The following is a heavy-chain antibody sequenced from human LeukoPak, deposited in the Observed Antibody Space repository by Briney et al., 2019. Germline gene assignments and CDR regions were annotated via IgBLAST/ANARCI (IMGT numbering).Heavy chain of an antibody. CDR1: GFTFSSYS. D-gene: IGHD2-15*01. CDR2: ISGSGGST. Sequence: PGGSLRLSCAASGFTFSSYSMNWDRQAPGKGLEWVSAISGSGGSTYYADSVKGRFTISRDNSKNTLYLQMNSLRAEDTAVYYCARTLTRGYCSGGSCYSGIDYWGQGTLVTVSS. J-gene: IGHJ4*02. V-gene: IGHV3-23*01. CDR3: ARTLTRGYCSGGSCYSGIDY.